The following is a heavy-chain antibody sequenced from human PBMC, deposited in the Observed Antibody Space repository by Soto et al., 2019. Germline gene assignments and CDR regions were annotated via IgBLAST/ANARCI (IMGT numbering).Heavy chain of an antibody. CDR3: ARATGYCSSTSCYDAYYYGMDV. D-gene: IGHD2-2*01. V-gene: IGHV1-69*06. Sequence: SVKVSCKASGGTFSSYAISWVRQAPGQGLEWMGGIIPIFGTANYAQKFQGRVTITADKSTSTAYMELSSLRSEDTAVYYCARATGYCSSTSCYDAYYYGMDVWGQGTTVTVSS. J-gene: IGHJ6*02. CDR2: IIPIFGTA. CDR1: GGTFSSYA.